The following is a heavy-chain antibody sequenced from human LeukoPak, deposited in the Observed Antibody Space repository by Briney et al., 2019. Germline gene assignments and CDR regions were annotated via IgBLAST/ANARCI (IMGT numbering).Heavy chain of an antibody. V-gene: IGHV4-4*08. CDR3: AGRGQRYFRD. J-gene: IGHJ1*01. CDR1: GDSISSDY. CDR2: IYRSGNT. Sequence: SETLSLTCTVSGDSISSDYWSWIRQPPGKGLEWIGYIYRSGNTDYNPSLMRRVTISLDTSKKQLSLNLTSVTAADTAVYYCAGRGQRYFRDWGQGTLVPVSS.